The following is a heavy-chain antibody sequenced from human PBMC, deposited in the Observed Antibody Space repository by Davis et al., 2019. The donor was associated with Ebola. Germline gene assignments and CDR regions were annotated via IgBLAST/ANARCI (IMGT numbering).Heavy chain of an antibody. CDR3: ARDQRIAAAGPYYYYGMDV. CDR2: INPNSGGT. CDR1: GYTFTGYY. Sequence: AASVKVSCKASGYTFTGYYMHWVRQAPGQGLEWMGWINPNSGGTNYAQKFQGRVTMTRDTSISTAYMELSRLRSDDTAVYYCARDQRIAAAGPYYYYGMDVWGQGTTVTVSS. J-gene: IGHJ6*02. V-gene: IGHV1-2*02. D-gene: IGHD6-13*01.